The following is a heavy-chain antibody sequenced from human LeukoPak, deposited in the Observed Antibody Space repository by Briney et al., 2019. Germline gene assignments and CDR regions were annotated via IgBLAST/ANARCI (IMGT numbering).Heavy chain of an antibody. V-gene: IGHV1-69*06. Sequence: SVKVSCKASGGTFSSYAISWVRQAPGQGLEWMGGIIPIFGTANYAQKFQGRVTITADKSTSTAYMELSSLRSEDTTVYYCARLAVVVTANDYWGQGTLVTVSS. CDR2: IIPIFGTA. J-gene: IGHJ4*02. D-gene: IGHD2-21*02. CDR1: GGTFSSYA. CDR3: ARLAVVVTANDY.